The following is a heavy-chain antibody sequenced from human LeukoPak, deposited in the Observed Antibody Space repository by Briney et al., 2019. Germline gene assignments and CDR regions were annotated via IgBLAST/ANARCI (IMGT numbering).Heavy chain of an antibody. J-gene: IGHJ4*02. CDR1: GFTVSSNY. CDR2: ISGSGGST. V-gene: IGHV3-53*01. CDR3: ARGPGSRGIFDY. Sequence: PGGSLRLSCAASGFTVSSNYMSWVRQAPGKGLEWVSAISGSGGSTYYADSVKGRFTISRDNSKNTLYLQMNGLRAEDTAVYYCARGPGSRGIFDYWGQGTLVTVSS. D-gene: IGHD3-10*01.